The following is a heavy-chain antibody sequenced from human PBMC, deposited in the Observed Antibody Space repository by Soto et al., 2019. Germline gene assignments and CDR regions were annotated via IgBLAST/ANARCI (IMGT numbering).Heavy chain of an antibody. J-gene: IGHJ6*02. V-gene: IGHV3-23*01. CDR1: GFTFSSYA. CDR2: ISGSGGST. CDR3: AKDLTVRGVMTYAMDV. D-gene: IGHD3-10*01. Sequence: EVQLLESGGGLVQPGGSLRLSCAASGFTFSSYAMSWVRQAPGNGLEWVSAISGSGGSTYYADSVKGRFTISRDNSKNTLYLQMNSLRAEDTAVYYCAKDLTVRGVMTYAMDVWGQGTTVTVSS.